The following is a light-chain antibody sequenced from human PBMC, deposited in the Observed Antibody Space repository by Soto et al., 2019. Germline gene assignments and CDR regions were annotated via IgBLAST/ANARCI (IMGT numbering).Light chain of an antibody. CDR1: QSISSW. CDR3: QQYSSYFFT. CDR2: RAS. Sequence: DIQMTQSPSTLSASVGVRVNITCRASQSISSWLAWYQQKPGKAPKLLIYRASDLQTGVPSRFSGSGSGTEFTLTISSLQTDDIATYYCQQYSSYFFTFGPGTKVDVK. V-gene: IGKV1-5*03. J-gene: IGKJ3*01.